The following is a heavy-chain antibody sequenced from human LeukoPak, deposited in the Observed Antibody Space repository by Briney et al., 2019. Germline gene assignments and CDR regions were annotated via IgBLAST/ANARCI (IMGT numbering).Heavy chain of an antibody. V-gene: IGHV4-34*01. CDR3: AVQGYSYGSYFDY. Sequence: PSETLSLTCAVYGGSFSGYYWSWIRQPPGKGLEWIGEINHSGSTNYNPSLKSRVTISVDTSKNQFSLKLSPVTAADTAVYYCAVQGYSYGSYFDYWGQGTLVTVSS. J-gene: IGHJ4*02. D-gene: IGHD5-18*01. CDR2: INHSGST. CDR1: GGSFSGYY.